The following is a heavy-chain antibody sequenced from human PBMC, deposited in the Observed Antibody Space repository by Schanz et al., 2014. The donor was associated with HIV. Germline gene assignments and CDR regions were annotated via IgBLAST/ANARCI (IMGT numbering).Heavy chain of an antibody. CDR2: ISSGSST. CDR1: GFTFSSYS. D-gene: IGHD6-19*01. CDR3: AKTSYGWYFDY. V-gene: IGHV3-21*04. J-gene: IGHJ4*02. Sequence: EVQLVESGGGLVKPGGSLRLSCAASGFTFSSYSMNWVRQAPGKGLQWVSSISSGSSTYYADSVKGRFTISRDNSKNTLYLQMNSLRAEDTAIYYCAKTSYGWYFDYWGQGTLVTVSS.